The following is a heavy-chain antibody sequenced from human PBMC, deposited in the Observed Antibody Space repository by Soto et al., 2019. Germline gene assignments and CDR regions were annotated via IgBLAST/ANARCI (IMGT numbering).Heavy chain of an antibody. CDR2: IYYSGST. CDR1: GGSISSYY. CDR3: ARIAALNYYYYMDV. Sequence: SETLSLTCTVSGGSISSYYRSWIRQPPGKGLEWIGYIYYSGSTNYNPSLKSRVTISVDTSKNQFSLKLSSVTAADTAVYYCARIAALNYYYYMDVWGKGTTVTVSS. V-gene: IGHV4-59*08. D-gene: IGHD6-6*01. J-gene: IGHJ6*03.